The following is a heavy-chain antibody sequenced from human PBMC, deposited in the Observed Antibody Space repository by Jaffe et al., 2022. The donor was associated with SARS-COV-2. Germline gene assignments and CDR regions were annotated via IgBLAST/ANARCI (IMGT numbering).Heavy chain of an antibody. CDR3: ARHAYIDGFCRYMDV. D-gene: IGHD5-12*01. CDR2: IYQSGST. J-gene: IGHJ6*03. Sequence: QLQLQESGPGLVKPSETLSLTCTVSGGSVSSTMYFWGWIRQPPGKGLEWIGSIYQSGSTYYNPSLKSRVTISVDTSKNQFSLELSSVTAADTAVYKCARHAYIDGFCRYMDVWGKGTTVTVSS. V-gene: IGHV4-39*01. CDR1: GGSVSSTMYF.